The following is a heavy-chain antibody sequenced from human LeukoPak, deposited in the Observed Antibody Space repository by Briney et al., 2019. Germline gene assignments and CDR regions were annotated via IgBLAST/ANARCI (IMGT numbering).Heavy chain of an antibody. D-gene: IGHD4-17*01. Sequence: AGGAPRIPCCASWFTLRTYIINWVPQAPGEGLEGGSSIGGSSTYIYYADAVKGRFTISRDNAKNSLYLQMNSLRAEDTAVYYCGTWTTVASYFDYWGQGTLVTVSS. CDR1: WFTLRTYI. J-gene: IGHJ4*02. CDR2: IGGSSTYI. V-gene: IGHV3-21*06. CDR3: GTWTTVASYFDY.